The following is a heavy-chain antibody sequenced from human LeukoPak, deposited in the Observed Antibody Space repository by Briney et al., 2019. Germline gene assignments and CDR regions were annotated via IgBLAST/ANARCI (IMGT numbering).Heavy chain of an antibody. CDR1: GFTFSSYS. J-gene: IGHJ4*02. CDR2: ISSSSSYI. CDR3: AIVKGYCSGGSCSDY. V-gene: IGHV3-21*01. D-gene: IGHD2-15*01. Sequence: GGSLRVSCAASGFTFSSYSMNWVRQAPGKGLEWVSSISSSSSYIYYADSVKGRFTISRDNAKNSLYLQMNSLRAEDTAVYYCAIVKGYCSGGSCSDYWGQGTLVTVSS.